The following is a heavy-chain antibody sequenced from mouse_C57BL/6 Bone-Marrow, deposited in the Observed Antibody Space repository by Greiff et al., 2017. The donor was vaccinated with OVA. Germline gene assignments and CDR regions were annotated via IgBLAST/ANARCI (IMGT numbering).Heavy chain of an antibody. CDR3: ARSWYFDV. CDR1: GYSITSDY. Sequence: DVKLQESGPGLAKPSQPLSLTCSVTGYSITSDYWNWLRTFPGHKLEYMGYISYSGSTYYNPSLKSRISITRDTSKNQYYLQLNSVTTEDTATYYCARSWYFDVWGTGTTVTVSS. CDR2: ISYSGST. J-gene: IGHJ1*03. V-gene: IGHV3-8*01.